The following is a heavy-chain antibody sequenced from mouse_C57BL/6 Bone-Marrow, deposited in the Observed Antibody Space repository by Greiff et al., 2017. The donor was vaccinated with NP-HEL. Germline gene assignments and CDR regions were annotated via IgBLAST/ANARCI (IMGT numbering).Heavy chain of an antibody. CDR3: AVDSFITTVVDGYYFDY. D-gene: IGHD1-1*01. Sequence: VQLQQSGAELVRPGASVKLSCKASGYTFTSYGMSWVKQRTGQGLEWIGEIYPRSGNTNYNEKFKGKATLTVDKSSSTAYMELRSLTSEDSAVYFCAVDSFITTVVDGYYFDYWGQGTTLTVSS. V-gene: IGHV1-81*01. CDR1: GYTFTSYG. CDR2: IYPRSGNT. J-gene: IGHJ2*01.